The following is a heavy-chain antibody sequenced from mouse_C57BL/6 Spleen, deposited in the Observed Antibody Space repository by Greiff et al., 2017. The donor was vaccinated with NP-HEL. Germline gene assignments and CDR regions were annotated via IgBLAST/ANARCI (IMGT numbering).Heavy chain of an antibody. V-gene: IGHV1-61*01. D-gene: IGHD1-1*01. Sequence: QVHVKQPGAELVRPGSSVKLSCKASGYTFTSYWMDWVKQRPGQGLEWIGNIYPSDSETHYNQKFKDKATLTVDKSSSTAYMQLSSLTSKDSAVYYCARGGYYYGSSNLFAYWGQGTLVTVSA. CDR2: IYPSDSET. CDR3: ARGGYYYGSSNLFAY. CDR1: GYTFTSYW. J-gene: IGHJ3*01.